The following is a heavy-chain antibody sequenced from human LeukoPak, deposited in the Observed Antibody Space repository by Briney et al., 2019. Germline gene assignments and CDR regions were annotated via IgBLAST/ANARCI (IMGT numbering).Heavy chain of an antibody. CDR1: GFTFSSYG. CDR2: IWYDGSNK. Sequence: GGSLRLSCAASGFTFSSYGMHWVRQAPGKGLEWVAVIWYDGSNKYYAASVKGRFTISRDNSKNTLYLQMNSLRAEDTAVYYCAKGLYRRVTTVTTSWFDPWGQGTLVTVSS. CDR3: AKGLYRRVTTVTTSWFDP. J-gene: IGHJ5*02. V-gene: IGHV3-33*06. D-gene: IGHD4-17*01.